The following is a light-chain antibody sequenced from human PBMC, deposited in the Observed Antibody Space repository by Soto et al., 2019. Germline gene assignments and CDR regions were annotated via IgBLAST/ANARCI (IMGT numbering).Light chain of an antibody. CDR2: DAS. Sequence: EIVLTQSPATLSLSPGESATLSCRASQSVGSFLGWYQQKPGQAPRLLIYDASNSATGIPARFSGSGSGTDFTLTISSLEPEDFAVYYCQQRYYGYTFGQGTKVEIK. J-gene: IGKJ2*01. CDR1: QSVGSF. V-gene: IGKV3-11*01. CDR3: QQRYYGYT.